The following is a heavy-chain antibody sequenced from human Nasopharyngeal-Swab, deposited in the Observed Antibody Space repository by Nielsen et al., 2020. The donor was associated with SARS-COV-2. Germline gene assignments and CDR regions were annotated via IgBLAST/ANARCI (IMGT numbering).Heavy chain of an antibody. D-gene: IGHD2-15*01. V-gene: IGHV3-30-3*01. CDR2: ISSDGSNK. CDR1: GFTFSSYA. J-gene: IGHJ4*02. Sequence: RRSLRLSCAASGFTFSSYAMHWVRQAPGKGLEWVAAISSDGSNKYYADSVKGRFTISRDNSKNTLYLQMNRLRAEDTAVYCAREGVAATPYWDYWGQGTLVTVSS. CDR3: AREGVAATPYWDY.